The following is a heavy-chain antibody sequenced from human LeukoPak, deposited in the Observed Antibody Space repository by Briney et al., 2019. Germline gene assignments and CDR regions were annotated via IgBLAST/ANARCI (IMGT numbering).Heavy chain of an antibody. CDR3: ATVPGSVIAAAGTGYYFDY. D-gene: IGHD6-13*01. Sequence: GASVKVSCKVSGYTLTELSMHWVRQAPGKGLEWMGGFDPEGGETIYAQKFQGRVTMTEDTSTDTAYMELSSLRSEDTAVYYCATVPGSVIAAAGTGYYFDYWGQGTLVTVSS. V-gene: IGHV1-24*01. CDR1: GYTLTELS. CDR2: FDPEGGET. J-gene: IGHJ4*02.